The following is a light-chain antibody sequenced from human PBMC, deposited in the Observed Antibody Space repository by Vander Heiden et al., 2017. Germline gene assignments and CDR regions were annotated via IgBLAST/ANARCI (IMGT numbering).Light chain of an antibody. CDR3: SSYTSSSTLPYV. J-gene: IGLJ1*01. CDR2: DVS. Sequence: QSALTQPASVSGSPGQSITISCTGTSSDVGGYNYVSWYQQHPGKAPKLMIYDVSNRPSGVSNRFSGSKSGNTASLTISRLQAEDEADYYCSSYTSSSTLPYVFGTGTKVTVL. V-gene: IGLV2-14*01. CDR1: SSDVGGYNY.